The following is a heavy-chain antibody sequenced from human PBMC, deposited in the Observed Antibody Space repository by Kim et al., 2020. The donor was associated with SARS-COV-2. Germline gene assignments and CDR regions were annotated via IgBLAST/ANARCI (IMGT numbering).Heavy chain of an antibody. J-gene: IGHJ4*02. Sequence: GGSLRLSCAASGFTFSNSPMSWVRQAPVKGLEWVSTIDGRGATTYYPGSVKGRFTISRDNSKNTLYLQMNNLRAEDTAVYFCAKSGQLDYWGQGTLVTGS. CDR3: AKSGQLDY. D-gene: IGHD5-12*01. CDR2: IDGRGATT. V-gene: IGHV3-23*01. CDR1: GFTFSNSP.